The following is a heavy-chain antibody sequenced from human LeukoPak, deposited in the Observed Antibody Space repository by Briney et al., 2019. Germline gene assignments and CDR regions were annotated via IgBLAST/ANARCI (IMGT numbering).Heavy chain of an antibody. J-gene: IGHJ4*02. V-gene: IGHV3-11*04. D-gene: IGHD6-13*01. CDR1: GFTFSDYY. CDR3: ARDGGSSWYFDY. CDR2: ISSSGNTT. Sequence: AGGFLRLSCAASGFTFSDYYMSWIRQAPGKGLEWVSYISSSGNTTYHADSVKGRFTISRDNAKNSLYLQMSSLRAEDTAVYYCARDGGSSWYFDYWGQGTLVTVSS.